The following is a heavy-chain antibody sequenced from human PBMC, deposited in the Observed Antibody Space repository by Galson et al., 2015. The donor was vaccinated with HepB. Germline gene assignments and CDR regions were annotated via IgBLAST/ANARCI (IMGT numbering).Heavy chain of an antibody. V-gene: IGHV1-69*13. CDR3: ARETAAGGIIGHFDY. CDR2: IIPIFGTA. J-gene: IGHJ4*02. Sequence: SVKVSCKASGGTFSSYAISWVRQAPGQGLEWMGGIIPIFGTANYAQKFQGRVTITADESTSTAYMELSSLRSEDTAVYYCARETAAGGIIGHFDYWGQGTLVTVSS. CDR1: GGTFSSYA. D-gene: IGHD3-16*02.